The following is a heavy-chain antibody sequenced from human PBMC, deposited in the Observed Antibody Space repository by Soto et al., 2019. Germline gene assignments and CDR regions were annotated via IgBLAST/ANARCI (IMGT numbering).Heavy chain of an antibody. Sequence: SGPTLVNPTETLTLTCTVSGFSLSNARMGVSWIRQPPGKALEWLAHIFSNDEKSYSTSLKSRLTISKDTSKSQVVLIMTNMDPVDTATYYCARLPFTYYYGSGSYGYFDYWGQGTLVTVSS. CDR3: ARLPFTYYYGSGSYGYFDY. CDR2: IFSNDEK. D-gene: IGHD3-10*01. CDR1: GFSLSNARMG. J-gene: IGHJ4*02. V-gene: IGHV2-26*01.